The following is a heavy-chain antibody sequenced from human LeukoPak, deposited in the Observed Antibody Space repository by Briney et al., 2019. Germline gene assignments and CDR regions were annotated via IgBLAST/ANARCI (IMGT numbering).Heavy chain of an antibody. V-gene: IGHV4-59*08. CDR1: GGSISSYY. Sequence: PSETLSLTCTVSGGSISSYYWSWIRQPPGKGLEWIGNIYKSGSTNYNPSLKSRVTMSVDTSKNQFSPRLNSVTAADTAVYYCARLSTGPYGLGAFDIWGQGTMVTVSS. D-gene: IGHD1-1*01. J-gene: IGHJ3*02. CDR3: ARLSTGPYGLGAFDI. CDR2: IYKSGST.